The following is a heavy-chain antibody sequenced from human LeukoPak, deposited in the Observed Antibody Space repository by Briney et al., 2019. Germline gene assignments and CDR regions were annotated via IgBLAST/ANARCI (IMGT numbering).Heavy chain of an antibody. CDR1: GGTFSSYA. J-gene: IGHJ6*02. D-gene: IGHD2-15*01. CDR3: ARAVVVVAARSYYYYGMDV. Sequence: ASVKVSCKASGGTFSSYAISWVRQAPGQGLEWMGRIIPILGTANYAQKFQGRVSITADKSTSTAYMELSSLRSEDTAVYYCARAVVVVAARSYYYYGMDVWGQGTTVTVSS. CDR2: IIPILGTA. V-gene: IGHV1-69*04.